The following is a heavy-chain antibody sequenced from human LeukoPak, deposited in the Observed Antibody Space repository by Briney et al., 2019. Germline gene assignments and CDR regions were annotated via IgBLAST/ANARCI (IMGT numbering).Heavy chain of an antibody. CDR3: ERDYYGSGSYYLGEVEFDY. D-gene: IGHD3-10*01. CDR1: GFTFSSYA. V-gene: IGHV3-23*01. CDR2: IIGSGGST. Sequence: GGSLRLSCAASGFTFSSYAMSWVRQAPGKGGEGGSSIIGSGGSTYYADSVKGRFTITRDNSKNTLYLQMNSLRAEDTAIYYCERDYYGSGSYYLGEVEFDYWGQGTLVTVSS. J-gene: IGHJ4*02.